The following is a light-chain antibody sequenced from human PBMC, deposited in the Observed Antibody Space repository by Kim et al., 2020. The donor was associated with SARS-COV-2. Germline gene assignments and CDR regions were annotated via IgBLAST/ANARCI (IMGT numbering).Light chain of an antibody. Sequence: AQGKTATITCGGNNMGSKSVHWYQQKPGQAPVLVIYYDDVRPSGIPERFSGSNSGDTATLTISTVDAGDEADYYCQLWDIGSDHPVFGGGTQLTVL. V-gene: IGLV3-21*04. CDR3: QLWDIGSDHPV. CDR1: NMGSKS. J-gene: IGLJ3*02. CDR2: YDD.